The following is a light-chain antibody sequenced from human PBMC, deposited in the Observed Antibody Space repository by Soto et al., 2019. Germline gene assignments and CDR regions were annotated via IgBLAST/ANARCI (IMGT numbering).Light chain of an antibody. Sequence: DVVITQSPLSLPVTLGHPASISCRSNQSLVHSDGIAYFSWFQQRPGRSPRRLIYKVSNRGSGVAARFSGSGSGTDFALKISRVEAEDVGVYSCMQGTHWPITFGQGTRLEFK. CDR2: KVS. J-gene: IGKJ5*01. V-gene: IGKV2-30*02. CDR1: QSLVHSDGIAY. CDR3: MQGTHWPIT.